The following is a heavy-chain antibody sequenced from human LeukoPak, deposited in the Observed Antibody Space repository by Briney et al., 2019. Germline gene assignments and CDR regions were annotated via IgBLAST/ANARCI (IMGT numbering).Heavy chain of an antibody. J-gene: IGHJ4*02. V-gene: IGHV3-30*02. D-gene: IGHD3-10*01. CDR2: IRYDGSNK. CDR1: GFTFSSCG. CDR3: AKDHYRSTYFDY. Sequence: GGSLRLSCAASGFTFSSCGMHWVRQAPGKGLEWVAFIRYDGSNKYYADSVKGRFTISRDNSKNTLYLQMNSLRAEDTAVYYCAKDHYRSTYFDYWGQGTLVTVSS.